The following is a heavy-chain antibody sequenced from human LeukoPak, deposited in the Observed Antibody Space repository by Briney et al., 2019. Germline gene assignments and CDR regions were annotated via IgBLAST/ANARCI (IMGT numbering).Heavy chain of an antibody. CDR3: AKDGAAGTSSYFDY. Sequence: PGGSLRLPCAASGFTFDDYTMHWVRQAPGKGLEWVSLISWDGGSTYYADSVKGRFTISRDNSKNSLYLQMNSLRTEDTALYYCAKDGAAGTSSYFDYWGQGTLVTVSS. CDR2: ISWDGGST. D-gene: IGHD6-13*01. CDR1: GFTFDDYT. V-gene: IGHV3-43*01. J-gene: IGHJ4*02.